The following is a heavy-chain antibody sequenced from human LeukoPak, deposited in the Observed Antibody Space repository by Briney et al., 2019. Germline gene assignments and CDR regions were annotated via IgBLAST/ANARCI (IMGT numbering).Heavy chain of an antibody. CDR3: ARRRLTWTANWFDP. CDR1: GYTFTSYD. J-gene: IGHJ5*02. D-gene: IGHD2-21*02. CDR2: MNPNSGNT. V-gene: IGHV1-8*01. Sequence: ASVKVSCKASGYTFTSYDTNWVRQATGQGLEWMGWMNPNSGNTGYAQKFQGRVTMTRNTSISTAYMELSSLRSEDTAVYYCARRRLTWTANWFDPWGQGTLVTVSS.